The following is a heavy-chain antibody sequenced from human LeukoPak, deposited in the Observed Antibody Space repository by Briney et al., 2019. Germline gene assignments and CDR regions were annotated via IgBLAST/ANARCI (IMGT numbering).Heavy chain of an antibody. V-gene: IGHV3-9*01. J-gene: IGHJ6*02. CDR2: ISWNSGSI. D-gene: IGHD6-19*01. Sequence: PGGSLRLSCAASGFTFDDYAMHWVRQAPGKGLEWVSGISWNSGSIGYADSVKGRFTISRDNAKNSLYLQMNSLRAEDTALYYCAKGAVADTNYCYYYGMDVWGQGTTVTVSS. CDR1: GFTFDDYA. CDR3: AKGAVADTNYCYYYGMDV.